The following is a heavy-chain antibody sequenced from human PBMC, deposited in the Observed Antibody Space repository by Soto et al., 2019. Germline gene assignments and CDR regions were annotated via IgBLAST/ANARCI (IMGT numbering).Heavy chain of an antibody. V-gene: IGHV1-8*01. J-gene: IGHJ3*02. CDR1: GYTFTRYV. CDR3: AVSGDLHEARIIAAHAFDI. Sequence: ASVKVSCKASGYTFTRYVINWVRQATGKGLEGMGWMNPNSGNTGYEQKFQGRVTMNRNNSTSTAYMEMSSLRSEDTAVYYSAVSGDLHEARIIAAHAFDIWGQGTMVTVSS. CDR2: MNPNSGNT. D-gene: IGHD6-6*01.